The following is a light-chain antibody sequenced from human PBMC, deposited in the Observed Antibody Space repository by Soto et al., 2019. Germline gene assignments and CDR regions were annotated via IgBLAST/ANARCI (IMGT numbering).Light chain of an antibody. Sequence: EIVMTQSPATLSVSPGERATLSCRGSQSLSSNLAWYQQKTGQAPRLLIYGASTRATGVPARFSGGGSGTEFTLTISSFQSEDFAVYYCQQYNAWPRTFGQGTKVAIK. CDR3: QQYNAWPRT. CDR1: QSLSSN. J-gene: IGKJ1*01. V-gene: IGKV3-15*01. CDR2: GAS.